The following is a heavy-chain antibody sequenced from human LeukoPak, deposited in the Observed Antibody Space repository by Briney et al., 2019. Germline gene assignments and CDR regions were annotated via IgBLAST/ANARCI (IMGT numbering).Heavy chain of an antibody. Sequence: GGSLRLSCAASAFAFSDYSMNWVRQAPGKGLEWISYISGRSSTIYYADSVKGRFTISRDNAKNSMYLQMNSLRAEDTAVYYCARDRIKSGSYYFDYWGQGTLVTVSS. J-gene: IGHJ4*02. V-gene: IGHV3-48*01. D-gene: IGHD1-26*01. CDR1: AFAFSDYS. CDR3: ARDRIKSGSYYFDY. CDR2: ISGRSSTI.